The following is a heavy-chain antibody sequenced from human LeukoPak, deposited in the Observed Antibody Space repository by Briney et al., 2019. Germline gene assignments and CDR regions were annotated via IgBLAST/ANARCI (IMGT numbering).Heavy chain of an antibody. J-gene: IGHJ2*01. V-gene: IGHV1-18*01. CDR1: GYTFISYG. CDR2: ISGYNGNK. D-gene: IGHD2-21*02. Sequence: ASVKVSCTASGYTFISYGISWVRQAPGQGLEWMGWISGYNGNKNYAQNLQGRVTMTTDTSTSTAYMELRSLRSDDTAVYYCARGLGVVTAQSEQPKPRYFDLWGRGTQVTVSS. CDR3: ARGLGVVTAQSEQPKPRYFDL.